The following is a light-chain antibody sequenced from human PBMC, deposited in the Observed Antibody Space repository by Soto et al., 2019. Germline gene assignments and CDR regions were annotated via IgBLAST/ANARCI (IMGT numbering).Light chain of an antibody. V-gene: IGKV3-11*01. Sequence: EIVLTHSPATLSLSPCERATLSWSASQSVSSSLARYQQKPGQAPRLLIYDASNRATGIPARFSGSGSGTDFTLTISSLEPEDFAVYYSQQRSNWPPITFGQGTRLEI. CDR3: QQRSNWPPIT. CDR2: DAS. J-gene: IGKJ5*01. CDR1: QSVSSS.